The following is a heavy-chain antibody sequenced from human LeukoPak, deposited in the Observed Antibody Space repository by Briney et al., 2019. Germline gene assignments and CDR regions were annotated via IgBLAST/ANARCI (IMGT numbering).Heavy chain of an antibody. D-gene: IGHD5-24*01. CDR1: GGTFSSYA. J-gene: IGHJ4*02. Sequence: SVKVSWKASGGTFSSYAISWVRQAPGQGLEWMGGIIPIFGTANYAQKFQGRVTITTDESTSTAYMELSSLRSEDTAVYYCARSRDGYNFVFYYFDYWGQGTLVTVSS. CDR2: IIPIFGTA. V-gene: IGHV1-69*05. CDR3: ARSRDGYNFVFYYFDY.